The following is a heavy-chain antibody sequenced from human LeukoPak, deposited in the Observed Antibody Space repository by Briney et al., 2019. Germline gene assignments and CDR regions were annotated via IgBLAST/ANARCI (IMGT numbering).Heavy chain of an antibody. V-gene: IGHV3-48*04. CDR3: ARLYYYDSSGYRNNWFDP. CDR1: GFTFSSYW. J-gene: IGHJ5*02. Sequence: GGSLRLSCAASGFTFSSYWMSWVRQAPGKGLEWVSYISSSGSTIYYADSVKGRFTISRDNAKNSLYLQMNSLRAEDTAVYYCARLYYYDSSGYRNNWFDPWGQGTLVTVSS. CDR2: ISSSGSTI. D-gene: IGHD3-22*01.